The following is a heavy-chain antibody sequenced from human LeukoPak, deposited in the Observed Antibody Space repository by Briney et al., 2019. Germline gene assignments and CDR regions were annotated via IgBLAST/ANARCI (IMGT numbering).Heavy chain of an antibody. CDR3: ARVGVFEAAAGQFDY. Sequence: GGSLRLSCAASGFSFSSYWMHWVRQAPGKGLVWVSRINSGGSDSTYADSVKGRFTISRDNAKNTLYLQMNSLRAEDTAMYYCARVGVFEAAAGQFDYWGQGTLVTVSS. CDR1: GFSFSSYW. CDR2: INSGGSDS. D-gene: IGHD6-13*01. J-gene: IGHJ4*02. V-gene: IGHV3-74*01.